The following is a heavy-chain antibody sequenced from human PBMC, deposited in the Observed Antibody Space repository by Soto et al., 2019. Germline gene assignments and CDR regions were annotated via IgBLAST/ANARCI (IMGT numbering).Heavy chain of an antibody. CDR2: IYHSGST. CDR3: ARVIATAVHWFDP. CDR1: GGSISSTNW. J-gene: IGHJ5*02. D-gene: IGHD6-13*01. Sequence: QVQLQESGPGLVKPSWTLSLTCAVSGGSISSTNWWSWVRQPPGKGLEWIGDIYHSGSTNYNPSLKSRVTISVDKSKNQFSLKLSSVTAADTAVYYCARVIATAVHWFDPWGQGTLVTVSS. V-gene: IGHV4-4*02.